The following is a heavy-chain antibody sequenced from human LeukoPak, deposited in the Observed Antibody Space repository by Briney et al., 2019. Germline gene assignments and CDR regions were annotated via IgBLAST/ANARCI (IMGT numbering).Heavy chain of an antibody. J-gene: IGHJ6*02. CDR2: ISPNSGGT. CDR1: GYTFTGYY. Sequence: ASVKVSCKASGYTFTGYYIPWVRQAPGQGFEWMGWISPNSGGTSYAQNFQGRVTMTRDTSISTAYVELSRLRYDDTAVYYCARIRAAGSGMDVWGQGTTVTVS. V-gene: IGHV1-2*02. D-gene: IGHD6-13*01. CDR3: ARIRAAGSGMDV.